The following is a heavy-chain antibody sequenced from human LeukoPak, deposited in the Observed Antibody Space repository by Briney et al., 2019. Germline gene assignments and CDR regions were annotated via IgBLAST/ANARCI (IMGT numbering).Heavy chain of an antibody. CDR1: GFTFSSYS. CDR3: ARPEAYGDYG. J-gene: IGHJ4*02. Sequence: PGGSLRLSCAASGFTFSSYSMNWVRQAPGKGLEWVSSISSSSGYIYYADSVKGRFTISRDNAKNSLYLQMNSLRAEDTAVYYCARPEAYGDYGWGQGTLVTVSS. D-gene: IGHD4-17*01. V-gene: IGHV3-21*01. CDR2: ISSSSGYI.